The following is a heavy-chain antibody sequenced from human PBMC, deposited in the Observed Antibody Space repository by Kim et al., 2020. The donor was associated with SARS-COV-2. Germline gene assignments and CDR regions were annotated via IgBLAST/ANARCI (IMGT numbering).Heavy chain of an antibody. J-gene: IGHJ5*01. V-gene: IGHV3-11*06. Sequence: AASVKGRFTISRDNTKHSLYLQLNSLRAEDTALYYCATLDSSGHLGMVESWGQGVLVSVSS. CDR3: ATLDSSGHLGMVES. D-gene: IGHD3-22*01.